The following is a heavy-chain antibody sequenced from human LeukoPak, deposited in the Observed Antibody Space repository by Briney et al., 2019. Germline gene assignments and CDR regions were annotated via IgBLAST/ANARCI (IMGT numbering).Heavy chain of an antibody. Sequence: GGSLRLSCAASGFTFSSYSMNWVRQAPGKGLEWVSYISSSSNTIYYADSVKGRFTISIDNAKNSLYLQMNSLRAEDTAVYYCAKDCSSTSCYSSGIDYWGQGTLVTVSS. V-gene: IGHV3-48*01. CDR1: GFTFSSYS. D-gene: IGHD2-2*01. CDR3: AKDCSSTSCYSSGIDY. J-gene: IGHJ4*02. CDR2: ISSSSNTI.